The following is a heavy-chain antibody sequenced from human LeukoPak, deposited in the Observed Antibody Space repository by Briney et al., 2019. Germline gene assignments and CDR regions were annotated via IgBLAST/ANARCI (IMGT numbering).Heavy chain of an antibody. CDR2: ISSSSYT. Sequence: GGSLRLSCAASGFTFSDYYMSWIRQAPGKGLEWVSYISSSSYTNYADSVKGRFTISRDSAKNSLYLQMNSLRAEDTAVYYCASIVVVVAATPAYYFDYWGQGTLVTVSS. D-gene: IGHD2-15*01. CDR3: ASIVVVVAATPAYYFDY. J-gene: IGHJ4*02. V-gene: IGHV3-11*06. CDR1: GFTFSDYY.